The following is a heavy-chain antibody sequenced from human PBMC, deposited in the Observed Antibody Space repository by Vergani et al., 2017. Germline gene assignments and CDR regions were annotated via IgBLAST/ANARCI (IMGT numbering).Heavy chain of an antibody. CDR2: ISGSGGST. V-gene: IGHV3-23*01. J-gene: IGHJ4*02. Sequence: EVQLLESGGGLVQPGGSLRLSCAASGFTFSSYAMSWVRQAPGKGLEWVSAISGSGGSTYYADSVKGRFTISRDNSKNTLYLQMNSLRAEDTAVYYCAREMHDLGELSFYFDYWGQGTLVTVSS. CDR3: AREMHDLGELSFYFDY. CDR1: GFTFSSYA. D-gene: IGHD3-16*02.